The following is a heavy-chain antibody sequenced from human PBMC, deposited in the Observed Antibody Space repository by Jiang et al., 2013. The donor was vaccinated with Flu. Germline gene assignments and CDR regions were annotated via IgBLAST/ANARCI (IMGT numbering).Heavy chain of an antibody. Sequence: TLTLTCVLLVVLTRHSVAVGVAVGPSRPRETALEWLALIYWDDSERYSPSLKSRLTISKDTSKNQVVLTLTNMDPVDTATYFCARAFSSSWFALTDSYFGLDVWGQGTTVTVSS. CDR1: VLTRHSVAVG. J-gene: IGHJ6*02. V-gene: IGHV2-5*02. D-gene: IGHD3-22*01. CDR2: IYWDDSE. CDR3: ARAFSSSWFALTDSYFGLDV.